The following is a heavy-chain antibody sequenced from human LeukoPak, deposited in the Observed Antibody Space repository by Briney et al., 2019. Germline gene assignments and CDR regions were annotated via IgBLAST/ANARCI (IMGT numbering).Heavy chain of an antibody. Sequence: GGSLRLSCAASGFTFSSYSMNWVRQAPGKGLEWVSSISSSSSYIYYADSVKGRFTISRDNAKNSLYLQMNSLRAEDTAVYYCARDFGPSGSAIGGAFDIWGQGTMVTVSS. J-gene: IGHJ3*02. CDR3: ARDFGPSGSAIGGAFDI. D-gene: IGHD3-22*01. CDR2: ISSSSSYI. V-gene: IGHV3-21*01. CDR1: GFTFSSYS.